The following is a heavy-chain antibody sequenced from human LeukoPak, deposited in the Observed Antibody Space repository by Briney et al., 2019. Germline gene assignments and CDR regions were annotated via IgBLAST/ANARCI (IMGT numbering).Heavy chain of an antibody. J-gene: IGHJ4*02. CDR2: IYHSGST. Sequence: SETLSLTCAVSGGSISSSNWWSWVRQPPGKGLEWIGEIYHSGSTNYNPSLKSRVTISVDKSKNQFSLKLSSVTAADTAVYYCAKGGHSSGWYYDYWGQGTLVTVSS. D-gene: IGHD6-19*01. CDR3: AKGGHSSGWYYDY. V-gene: IGHV4-4*02. CDR1: GGSISSSNW.